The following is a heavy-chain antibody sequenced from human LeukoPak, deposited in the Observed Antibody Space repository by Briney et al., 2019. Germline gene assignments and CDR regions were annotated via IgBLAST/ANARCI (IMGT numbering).Heavy chain of an antibody. V-gene: IGHV1-18*01. CDR2: ITGDNNYT. CDR1: GYTFTSYG. J-gene: IGHJ4*02. CDR3: ARDIFGILSGSRDY. Sequence: ASVKVSCKASGYTFTSYGISWVRQAPGQGLGWMGWITGDNNYTNYAQKFQGRVTMTTDTSTSTAYMELRGLRYDDTAVYYCARDIFGILSGSRDYWGQGTLVTVSS. D-gene: IGHD1-26*01.